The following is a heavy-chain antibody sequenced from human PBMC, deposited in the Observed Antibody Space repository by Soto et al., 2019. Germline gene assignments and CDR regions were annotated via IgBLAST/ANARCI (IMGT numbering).Heavy chain of an antibody. Sequence: SETLSLTCTVSGGSISSYYWSWIRQPPGKGLEWIGSIYYSGSTYYNPSIKSRVNISVDTSKNQFSLKLSSVTAADTAVYYCAREESSSWYDNWFDPWGQGTLVTVSS. CDR2: IYYSGST. CDR3: AREESSSWYDNWFDP. J-gene: IGHJ5*02. V-gene: IGHV4-59*12. D-gene: IGHD6-13*01. CDR1: GGSISSYY.